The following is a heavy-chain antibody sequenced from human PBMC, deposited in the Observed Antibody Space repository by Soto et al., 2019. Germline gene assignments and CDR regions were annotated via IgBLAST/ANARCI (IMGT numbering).Heavy chain of an antibody. D-gene: IGHD6-19*01. CDR2: IDPEDGGT. CDR3: ATGLNSYFDY. V-gene: IGHV1-69-2*01. Sequence: EVQLLQSGAEVKKPGATVKISCKVSGYTLTDNYMHWVQQAPGKGLAWMGLIDPEDGGTIYAENFQGRVTIEADTSIDTAYMEVSSLRSEGTAVYYCATGLNSYFDYWGQGTLVTVSS. J-gene: IGHJ4*02. CDR1: GYTLTDNY.